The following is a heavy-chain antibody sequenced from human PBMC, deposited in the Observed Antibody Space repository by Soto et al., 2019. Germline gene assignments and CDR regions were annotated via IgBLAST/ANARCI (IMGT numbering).Heavy chain of an antibody. CDR3: AKIIAVAKDDAFDI. CDR2: ISYDGSNK. J-gene: IGHJ3*02. CDR1: GFTFSSYG. V-gene: IGHV3-30*18. Sequence: QVQLVESGGGVVQPGRSLRLSCAASGFTFSSYGMHWVRQAPGKGLEWVAVISYDGSNKYYADSVKGRFTISRDNSKNTLYLQMNSLRAEDTALYYCAKIIAVAKDDAFDIWGQGTMVTVSS. D-gene: IGHD6-19*01.